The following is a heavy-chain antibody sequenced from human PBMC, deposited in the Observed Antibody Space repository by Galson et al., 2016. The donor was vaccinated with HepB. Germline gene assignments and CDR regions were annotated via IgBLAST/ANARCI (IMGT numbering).Heavy chain of an antibody. Sequence: SLRLSCAASGFPFSDYYMSWIRQAPGKGLECVSYISSSGSTIYYADSVKGRFTISRDNAKNSLYLQMNSLRAEDTAVYYCARSSTVTTHDAFDIWGQGTMVTLSS. D-gene: IGHD4-11*01. CDR1: GFPFSDYY. V-gene: IGHV3-11*01. CDR3: ARSSTVTTHDAFDI. CDR2: ISSSGSTI. J-gene: IGHJ3*02.